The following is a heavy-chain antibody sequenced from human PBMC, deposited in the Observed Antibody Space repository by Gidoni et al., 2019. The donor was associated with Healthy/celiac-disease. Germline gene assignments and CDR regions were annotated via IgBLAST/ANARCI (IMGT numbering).Heavy chain of an antibody. CDR1: GFSLSNARMG. Sequence: HVAFKESVPVLVNPTERLPLPCTAPGFSLSNARMGVSWFRQPPGKALEWLAHIFSNDEKSYSTSLKSRLTSSKDTSKSQVVLTMTNMDPVDTAAYYCARISDPTQQWLVLGFDHWGQGTLVTVSS. CDR3: ARISDPTQQWLVLGFDH. J-gene: IGHJ5*02. V-gene: IGHV2-26*01. CDR2: IFSNDEK. D-gene: IGHD6-19*01.